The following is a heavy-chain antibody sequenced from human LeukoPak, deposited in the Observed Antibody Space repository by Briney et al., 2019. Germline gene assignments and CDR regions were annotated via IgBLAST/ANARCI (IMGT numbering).Heavy chain of an antibody. J-gene: IGHJ4*02. CDR2: IYHSGST. Sequence: SETLSLTCTVSGYSISSGYYWGWIRQPPGKGLEWIGSIYHSGSTYYNPSLKSRVTISVDTSKNQFSLKLSSVTAADTAVYYCARDSNSGWYHDSWGQGTLVTVSS. CDR1: GYSISSGYY. D-gene: IGHD6-19*01. V-gene: IGHV4-38-2*02. CDR3: ARDSNSGWYHDS.